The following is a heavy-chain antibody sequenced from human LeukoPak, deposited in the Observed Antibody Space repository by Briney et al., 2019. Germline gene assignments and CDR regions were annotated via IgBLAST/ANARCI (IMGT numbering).Heavy chain of an antibody. CDR1: GGSFSGYY. CDR3: ARRPPDSLYYYYYGMDV. J-gene: IGHJ6*02. Sequence: SETLSLTCAVYGGSFSGYYWSWIRQPPGKGLEWIGEINHSGSTNYNPSLKSRVTISVDTSKNQFSLKLSSVTAADTAVYYCARRPPDSLYYYYYGMDVWGQGTTVTVSS. D-gene: IGHD1-14*01. CDR2: INHSGST. V-gene: IGHV4-34*01.